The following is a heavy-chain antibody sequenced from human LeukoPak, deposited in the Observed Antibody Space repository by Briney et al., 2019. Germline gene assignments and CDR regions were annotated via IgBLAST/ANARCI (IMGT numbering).Heavy chain of an antibody. CDR3: AKELDTMFFDY. J-gene: IGHJ4*02. Sequence: GGSLRLSCATSGFNFDRYTIHWVRQAPGKGLEWVPLAGWAGGTTFYSDSVRGRFTISRDSGRKSVYLQMNSLTTDDTAFYFCAKELDTMFFDYWGQGALVTVSS. CDR1: GFNFDRYT. V-gene: IGHV3-43*01. CDR2: AGWAGGTT. D-gene: IGHD3-10*02.